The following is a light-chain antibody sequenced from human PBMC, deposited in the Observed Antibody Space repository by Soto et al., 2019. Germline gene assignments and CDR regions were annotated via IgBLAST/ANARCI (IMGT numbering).Light chain of an antibody. CDR2: DAS. V-gene: IGKV3-11*01. Sequence: EIVLTQSPATLSLSPGERATLSCSASQSVSSYLAWYQQKPGQAPRLLIYDASNRATGIPARFSGSGSGTDFTLTISSLEPEDFAVYYCQQRSNWPPWTFGQGTKV. CDR3: QQRSNWPPWT. CDR1: QSVSSY. J-gene: IGKJ1*01.